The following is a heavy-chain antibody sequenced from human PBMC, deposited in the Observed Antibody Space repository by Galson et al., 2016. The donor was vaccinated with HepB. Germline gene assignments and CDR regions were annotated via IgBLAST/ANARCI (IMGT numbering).Heavy chain of an antibody. J-gene: IGHJ4*02. CDR3: AGRGSTTSYHDY. D-gene: IGHD1-1*01. Sequence: SETLSLTCSVSGGSISRSDYYWGWIRQPPGKGLEWIGTIDNTGTTYCNPSLRNRVTISVDTSKNQFSLRLSSVTAADTAVYYCAGRGSTTSYHDYWGQGTLVTVSS. CDR1: GGSISRSDYY. CDR2: IDNTGTT. V-gene: IGHV4-39*01.